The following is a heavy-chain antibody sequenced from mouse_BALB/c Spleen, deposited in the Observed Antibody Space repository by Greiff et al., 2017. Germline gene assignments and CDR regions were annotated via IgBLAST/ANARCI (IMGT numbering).Heavy chain of an antibody. Sequence: VQLKESGPELVKPGASVKIPCKASGYTFTDYNMDWVKQSHGKSLEWIGDINPNNGGTIYNQKFKGKATLTVDKSSSTAYMELRSLTSEDTAVYYCARYDGGDYAMDYWGQGTSVTVSS. CDR1: GYTFTDYN. J-gene: IGHJ4*01. CDR3: ARYDGGDYAMDY. V-gene: IGHV1-18*01. D-gene: IGHD2-14*01. CDR2: INPNNGGT.